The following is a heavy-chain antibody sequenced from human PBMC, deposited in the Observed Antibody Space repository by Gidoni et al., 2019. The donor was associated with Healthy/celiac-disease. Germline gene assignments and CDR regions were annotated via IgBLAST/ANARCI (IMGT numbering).Heavy chain of an antibody. Sequence: EVQLVESGGGLVKPGGSLRLSCAASGFTFSSYSMNWVRQAPGKGLEWFSSISSSSSYIYYADSVKGRFTISRDNAKNSLYLQMNSLRAEDTAVYYCARDGGSGAPLIYWGQGTLVTVSS. J-gene: IGHJ4*02. V-gene: IGHV3-21*01. CDR3: ARDGGSGAPLIY. CDR1: GFTFSSYS. D-gene: IGHD3-10*01. CDR2: ISSSSSYI.